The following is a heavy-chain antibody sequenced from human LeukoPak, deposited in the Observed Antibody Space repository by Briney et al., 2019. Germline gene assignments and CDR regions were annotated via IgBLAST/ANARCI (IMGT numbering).Heavy chain of an antibody. CDR1: GGSISSSSSY. V-gene: IGHV4-39*07. CDR2: IYYSGSS. CDR3: ARVAAAGTGGFWFDP. D-gene: IGHD6-13*01. Sequence: PSETLSLTCSVSGGSISSSSSYWGWIRQPPGKGLEWIGSIYYSGSSFDNPALKSRVTISVDTSKNQFSLKLSSVTAADTAVYYCARVAAAGTGGFWFDPWGQGTLVTVSS. J-gene: IGHJ5*02.